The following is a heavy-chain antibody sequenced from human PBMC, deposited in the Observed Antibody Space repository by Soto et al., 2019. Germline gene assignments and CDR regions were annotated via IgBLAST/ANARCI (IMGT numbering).Heavy chain of an antibody. J-gene: IGHJ4*02. D-gene: IGHD3-22*01. V-gene: IGHV4-30-4*01. Sequence: PSETLSLTCTVSGGSISSGDYYWSWIRQPPGKGLEWIGYIYYSGSTYYNPSLKSRVTISVDTSKNQFSLKLSSVTAADTAVYYCAAQYYYDSSGYLQDYWGQGTLVTVSS. CDR3: AAQYYYDSSGYLQDY. CDR2: IYYSGST. CDR1: GGSISSGDYY.